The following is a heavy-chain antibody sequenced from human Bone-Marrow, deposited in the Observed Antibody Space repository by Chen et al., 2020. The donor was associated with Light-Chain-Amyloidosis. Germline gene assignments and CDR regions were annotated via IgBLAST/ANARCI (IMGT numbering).Heavy chain of an antibody. J-gene: IGHJ3*02. D-gene: IGHD3-9*01. CDR3: AKAISYDDILPGYPADAFDI. Sequence: EVQLVESGGGLLQRGGSLRLSCAASGFAFSSYAMSWVRQAPGKGLEWCSSTGGCAGIRFVGDSVKGRLSSSRDNSKHELLLQVSSLRAEETAVYYCAKAISYDDILPGYPADAFDIWGQGTMVTVSS. CDR2: TGGCAGIR. CDR1: GFAFSSYA. V-gene: IGHV3-23*02.